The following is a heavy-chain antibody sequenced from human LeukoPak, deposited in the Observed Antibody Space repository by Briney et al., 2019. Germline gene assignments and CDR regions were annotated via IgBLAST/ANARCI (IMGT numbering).Heavy chain of an antibody. V-gene: IGHV4-39*01. J-gene: IGHJ4*02. CDR3: ARHSGSVLARPFDY. Sequence: SEILSLTCTVSGASISSSSYCWGWIRQPPGKGLEWIGTIYYSGSAYYNLSLKSRVTISIDTSKNQFSLELSSVTAADTAVYYCARHSGSVLARPFDYWGQGTLVTVSS. D-gene: IGHD3-10*01. CDR1: GASISSSSYC. CDR2: IYYSGSA.